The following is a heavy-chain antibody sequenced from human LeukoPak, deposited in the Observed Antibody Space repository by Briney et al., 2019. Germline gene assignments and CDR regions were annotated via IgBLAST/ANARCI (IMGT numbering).Heavy chain of an antibody. CDR3: ARDNGNSYGNYYYYYGMDV. CDR2: IYYSGST. Sequence: SETLSLTCTVSGASISRSGVYWSWIRQHPGKGLEWIGYIYYSGSTNYNPSLKSRVTISVDTSKNQFSLKLSSVTAADTAVYYCARDNGNSYGNYYYYYGMDVWGQGTTVTVSS. D-gene: IGHD5-18*01. V-gene: IGHV4-61*08. J-gene: IGHJ6*02. CDR1: GASISRSGVY.